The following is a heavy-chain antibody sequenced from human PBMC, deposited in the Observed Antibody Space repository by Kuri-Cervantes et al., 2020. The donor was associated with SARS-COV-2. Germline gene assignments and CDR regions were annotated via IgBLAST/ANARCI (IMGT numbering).Heavy chain of an antibody. D-gene: IGHD2-15*01. J-gene: IGHJ4*02. V-gene: IGHV5-51*01. CDR2: IYPGDSDT. CDR3: ARGYCSGGSCYSEDYFDY. Sequence: GGSLRLSCKGSGYSFTSYWIGWVRQMPGKGLEWMGIIYPGDSDTRYSPSFQGQVTISADKSISTAYLQWSSLKASDTDMYYCARGYCSGGSCYSEDYFDYWGQGTLVTVSS. CDR1: GYSFTSYW.